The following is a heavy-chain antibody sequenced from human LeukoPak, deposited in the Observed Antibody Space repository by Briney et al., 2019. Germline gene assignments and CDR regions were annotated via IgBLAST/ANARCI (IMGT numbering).Heavy chain of an antibody. CDR3: ARGSSDLWFGELLYHY. CDR2: MNPNSGNT. J-gene: IGHJ4*02. CDR1: GYTFTSYD. D-gene: IGHD3-10*01. Sequence: ASVKVSCKASGYTFTSYDINWVRQATGQGLEWMGWMNPNSGNTGYAQKFQGRVTMTRNTSISTAYMELGSLRSEDTAVYYCARGSSDLWFGELLYHYWGQGTLVTVSS. V-gene: IGHV1-8*01.